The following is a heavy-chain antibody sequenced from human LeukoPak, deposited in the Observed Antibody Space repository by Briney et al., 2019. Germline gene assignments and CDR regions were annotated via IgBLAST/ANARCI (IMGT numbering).Heavy chain of an antibody. CDR2: IYYSGST. CDR3: AREYCSSSSCFHYSYYYFMDV. Sequence: SETLSLTCTVSGGSISSYYWSWIRQPPGKGLEWIGYIYYSGSTNYNPSLKSRVTISVDTSKNQFSLKLSSVTAADTAVYYCAREYCSSSSCFHYSYYYFMDVWGKGTKVTVSS. D-gene: IGHD2-2*01. V-gene: IGHV4-59*01. J-gene: IGHJ6*04. CDR1: GGSISSYY.